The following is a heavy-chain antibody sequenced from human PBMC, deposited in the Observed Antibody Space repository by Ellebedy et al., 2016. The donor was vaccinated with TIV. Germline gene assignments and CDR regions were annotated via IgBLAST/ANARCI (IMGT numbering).Heavy chain of an antibody. CDR3: ARRGGNWFDP. V-gene: IGHV4-39*01. Sequence: SETLSLTCTVSGGSISRSSYYWAWIRQPPGKGLEWIGSIDYSGSTSYNPSLKSRLTISVDTSKKQFSLKLSSVTAADTAVYYCARRGGNWFDPWGQGTLVTVSS. CDR2: IDYSGST. CDR1: GGSISRSSYY. J-gene: IGHJ5*02. D-gene: IGHD3-16*01.